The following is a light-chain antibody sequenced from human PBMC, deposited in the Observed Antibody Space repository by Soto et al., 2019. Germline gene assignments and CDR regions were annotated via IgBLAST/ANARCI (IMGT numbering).Light chain of an antibody. J-gene: IGKJ1*01. CDR2: DAS. V-gene: IGKV3-20*01. CDR1: QSIANNY. Sequence: EVALTQSPGTLSLSPGARATLSCRASQSIANNYLTWYQQKPDQAPRVLIYDASTRATGIPDRFSGSGSGTDFTLTISRLEPEDSAVYYCQQYGSSPWTFGQGTKVDIK. CDR3: QQYGSSPWT.